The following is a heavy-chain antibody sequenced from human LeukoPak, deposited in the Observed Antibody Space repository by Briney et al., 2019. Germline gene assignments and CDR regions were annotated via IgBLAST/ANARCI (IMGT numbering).Heavy chain of an antibody. Sequence: PGGTLRLSCAASGFTFDDYAMHWVRQAPGKGLEWVSGISWNSGSIGYADSVKGRFTISRDNAKNSLYLQMNSLRAEDMALYYCAKGEEQQPKSAFDYWGQGTLVTVSS. CDR2: ISWNSGSI. D-gene: IGHD6-13*01. CDR1: GFTFDDYA. V-gene: IGHV3-9*03. CDR3: AKGEEQQPKSAFDY. J-gene: IGHJ4*02.